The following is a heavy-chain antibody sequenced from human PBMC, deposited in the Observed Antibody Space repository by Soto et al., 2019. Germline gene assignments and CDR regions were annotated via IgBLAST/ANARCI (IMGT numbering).Heavy chain of an antibody. J-gene: IGHJ4*02. CDR2: INHSGST. CDR3: ARAQYYDILTGYDY. Sequence: SETLSLTCAVYGGSFSGYYWSWIRQPPGKGLEWIGEINHSGSTNYNPSLKSRVTISVDTSKNQFSLKLSSVTAADTAVYYCARAQYYDILTGYDYWGQGTLVTVSS. D-gene: IGHD3-9*01. V-gene: IGHV4-34*01. CDR1: GGSFSGYY.